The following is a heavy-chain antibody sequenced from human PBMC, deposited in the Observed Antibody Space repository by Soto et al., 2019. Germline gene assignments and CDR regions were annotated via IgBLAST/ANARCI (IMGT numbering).Heavy chain of an antibody. V-gene: IGHV3-64*01. CDR2: ISSNGGST. J-gene: IGHJ5*02. Sequence: EVQLVESGGGLVQPGGSLRLSCAASGFTFSSYAMHWVRQAPGKGLEYVSAISSNGGSTYYANSVKGRFTISRDNSKKTLYLQMGSLRAEDMAVYYCARDRGRGDVWSGIPWFDPWGQGTLGTVSS. CDR3: ARDRGRGDVWSGIPWFDP. CDR1: GFTFSSYA. D-gene: IGHD3-3*01.